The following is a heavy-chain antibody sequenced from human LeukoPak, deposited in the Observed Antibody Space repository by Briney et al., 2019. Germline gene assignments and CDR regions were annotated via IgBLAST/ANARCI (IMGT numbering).Heavy chain of an antibody. Sequence: GRSLRLSCAASGFTFSSYGMHWVRQAPGKGLEWVAGISYDGSNKYYADSVKGRFTISRDNSKNTLYLQMNSLRAEDTAVYYCAKGGISGWGFFDYWGQGTLVTVSS. CDR1: GFTFSSYG. CDR2: ISYDGSNK. J-gene: IGHJ4*02. CDR3: AKGGISGWGFFDY. V-gene: IGHV3-30*18. D-gene: IGHD6-19*01.